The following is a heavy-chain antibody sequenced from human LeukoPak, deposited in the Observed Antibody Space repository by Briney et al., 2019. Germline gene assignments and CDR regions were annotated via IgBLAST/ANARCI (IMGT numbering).Heavy chain of an antibody. D-gene: IGHD5-18*01. CDR2: ITGGSDYI. CDR3: AKARGYSYGYRAFDT. V-gene: IGHV3-21*04. Sequence: GGSLRLSCAASGFTFSRYSVNWVRQDPGKGLEWVSCITGGSDYIFYADSVRGRFTISRDNSKNTLYLQMNSLRAEDTAVYYCAKARGYSYGYRAFDTWGQGTMVTVSS. CDR1: GFTFSRYS. J-gene: IGHJ3*02.